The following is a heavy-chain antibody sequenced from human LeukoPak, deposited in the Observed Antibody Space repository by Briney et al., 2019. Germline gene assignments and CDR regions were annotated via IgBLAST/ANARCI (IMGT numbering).Heavy chain of an antibody. V-gene: IGHV3-48*03. CDR3: AGGIRERGFDY. CDR2: IGPSGFTI. J-gene: IGHJ4*01. D-gene: IGHD1-1*01. Sequence: GGSLRLSCAASGFTFSSYEMNWVRQAPGRGLEWVSSIGPSGFTIFYANSVKGRFTISRDNAKNSLYLQMNSLRPDDTALYFCAGGIRERGFDYWGHGTLVTVSS. CDR1: GFTFSSYE.